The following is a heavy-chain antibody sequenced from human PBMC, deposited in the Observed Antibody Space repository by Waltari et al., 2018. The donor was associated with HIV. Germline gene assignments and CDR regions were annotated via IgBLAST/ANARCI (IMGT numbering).Heavy chain of an antibody. CDR2: IKEDGGER. J-gene: IGHJ4*02. CDR1: GFSFGSFW. CDR3: ARGAGSV. V-gene: IGHV3-7*01. Sequence: LEESGGGAVQPGESLRLSCEASGFSFGSFWMSWVRQVSGKGLEWVADIKEDGGERNVVDSVEGRFTVSRDNAKNLLILKMDNLKMEDSGIYYCARGAGSVWGQGTLVTVSS.